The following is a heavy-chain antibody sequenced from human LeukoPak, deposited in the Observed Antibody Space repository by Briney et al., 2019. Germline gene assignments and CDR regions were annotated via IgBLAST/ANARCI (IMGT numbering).Heavy chain of an antibody. V-gene: IGHV7-4-1*02. CDR3: AREVGLVVADPYYFDY. J-gene: IGHJ4*02. CDR2: INTNTGNP. D-gene: IGHD2-15*01. Sequence: ASVTVSCTASGYTFTIYAMNWVRQAPGQGLEWMGWINTNTGNPTYAQGFTGRFVFSLDTSVSTAYLQISSLKAEDTAVYYCAREVGLVVADPYYFDYWGQGTLVTVSS. CDR1: GYTFTIYA.